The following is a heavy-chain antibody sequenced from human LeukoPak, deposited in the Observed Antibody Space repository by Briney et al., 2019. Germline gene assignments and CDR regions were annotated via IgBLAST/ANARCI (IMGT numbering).Heavy chain of an antibody. CDR1: GYPFTSYR. CDR2: IYPGNSDT. CDR3: ATLDYYDSSDYYRPFDH. J-gene: IGHJ4*02. Sequence: GESLKISCKGSGYPFTSYRIAWVRQMSGKGLERMGIIYPGNSDTRYSPSFQGQVTISADKSISTVYLQWSSLKASDTAMYYCATLDYYDSSDYYRPFDHWGQGTPVTVSS. D-gene: IGHD3-22*01. V-gene: IGHV5-51*01.